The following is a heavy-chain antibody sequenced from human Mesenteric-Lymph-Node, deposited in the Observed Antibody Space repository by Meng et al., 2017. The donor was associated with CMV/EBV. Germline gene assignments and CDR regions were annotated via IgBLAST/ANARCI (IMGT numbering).Heavy chain of an antibody. D-gene: IGHD4/OR15-4a*01. CDR2: INSDGSTA. V-gene: IGHV3-74*01. CDR1: GFTFSHYW. CDR3: ARLPYAGNYYLDY. J-gene: IGHJ4*02. Sequence: LSLTCAASGFTFSHYWMHWVRQVPGKGLVWVSRINSDGSTATYADSVTGRFTISRDNARNTLYLQLNSLRAEDTAVYYCARLPYAGNYYLDYWGQGTLVTVSS.